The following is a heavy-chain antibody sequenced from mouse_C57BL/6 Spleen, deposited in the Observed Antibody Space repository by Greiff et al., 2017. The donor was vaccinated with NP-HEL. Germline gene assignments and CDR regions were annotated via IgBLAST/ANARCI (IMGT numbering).Heavy chain of an antibody. V-gene: IGHV1-22*01. Sequence: VQLQQSGPELVKPGASVKMSCKASGYTFTDYNMHWVKQSHGKSLEWIGYINPNNGGTSYNQKFKGKATLTVNKSSSTAYMELRSLTSEDCAVYYWARGSYYDGSSDAAYWGQGTLVTVSA. CDR3: ARGSYYDGSSDAAY. D-gene: IGHD1-1*01. CDR2: INPNNGGT. J-gene: IGHJ3*01. CDR1: GYTFTDYN.